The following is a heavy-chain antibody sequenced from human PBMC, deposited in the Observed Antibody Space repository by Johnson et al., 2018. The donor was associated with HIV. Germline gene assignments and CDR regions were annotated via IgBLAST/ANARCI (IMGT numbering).Heavy chain of an antibody. CDR1: GFTFSDSY. CDR3: AKVYYDSSGYGAFDI. V-gene: IGHV3-11*01. J-gene: IGHJ3*02. D-gene: IGHD3-22*01. CDR2: ISGSDGAI. Sequence: QLVESGGGWVKPGGSLSLSCAASGFTFSDSYMNWIRQAPGKGLEWVSYISGSDGAIWYADSVKGRFTVSRDNAKNSLYLQMNSLRAEDTALYYCAKVYYDSSGYGAFDIWGQGTMVTVSS.